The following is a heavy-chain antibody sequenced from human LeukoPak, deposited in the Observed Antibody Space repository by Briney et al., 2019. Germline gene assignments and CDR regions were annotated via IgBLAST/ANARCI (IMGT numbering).Heavy chain of an antibody. Sequence: GGSLRLSCEASGFTFSDYYMAWIRQAPGKGLEWVSSISNSGLSINYADSVKGRFTISRDNAKDSLFLQMNSLRAEDTAMYYCARGRSFDYLFTFWGQGTLLTVSS. CDR2: ISNSGLSI. CDR3: ARGRSFDYLFTF. CDR1: GFTFSDYY. D-gene: IGHD3-9*01. J-gene: IGHJ4*02. V-gene: IGHV3-11*01.